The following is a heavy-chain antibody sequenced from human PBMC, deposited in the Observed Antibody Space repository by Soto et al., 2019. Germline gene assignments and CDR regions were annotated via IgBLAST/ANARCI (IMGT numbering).Heavy chain of an antibody. CDR2: ISAHSGNT. J-gene: IGHJ4*02. CDR3: ARDLDGSGSYYTDY. D-gene: IGHD3-10*01. CDR1: GYTFPCCG. V-gene: IGHV1-18*01. Sequence: ASVKVYCKASGYTFPCCGISWVRQAPGQGLEWMGWISAHSGNTNYAQKLQGRVTMTTDTSTSTAYMELRSLRSDDTAVYYCARDLDGSGSYYTDYWGPGTLVTVSS.